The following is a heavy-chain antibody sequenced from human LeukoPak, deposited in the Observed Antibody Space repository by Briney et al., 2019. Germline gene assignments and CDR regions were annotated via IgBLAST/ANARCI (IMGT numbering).Heavy chain of an antibody. V-gene: IGHV3-23*01. CDR3: AKDAVYDILTGYYKRDDWFDP. CDR2: FVVVGVGT. Sequence: GGSLRLSCAASEFTFAALGLTWVRRPPGKGLGGAQAFVVVGVGTYYADSVKGRFTISRDNSKNTLYLQMNSLRAEDTAVYYCAKDAVYDILTGYYKRDDWFDPWGQGTLVTVSS. J-gene: IGHJ5*02. CDR1: EFTFAALG. D-gene: IGHD3-9*01.